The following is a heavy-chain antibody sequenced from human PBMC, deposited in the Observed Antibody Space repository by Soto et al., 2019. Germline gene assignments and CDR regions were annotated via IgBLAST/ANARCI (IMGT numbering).Heavy chain of an antibody. CDR1: GGSFSGYY. J-gene: IGHJ6*03. D-gene: IGHD5-18*01. Sequence: PSDTLSLTCAVYGGSFSGYYWSWIRQPPGKGLEWIGEINHSGSTNYNPSLKSRVTISVDTSKNQFSLKLSSVTAADTAVYYCATLPNEAPSRSMQLWQRKDYYHVEVWGKGTTVTDPS. V-gene: IGHV4-34*01. CDR2: INHSGST. CDR3: ATLPNEAPSRSMQLWQRKDYYHVEV.